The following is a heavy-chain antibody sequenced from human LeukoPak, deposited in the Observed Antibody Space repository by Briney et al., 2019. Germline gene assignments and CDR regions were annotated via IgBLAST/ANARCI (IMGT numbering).Heavy chain of an antibody. J-gene: IGHJ4*02. CDR2: ISGSGDTT. CDR1: GFTFINYA. CDR3: AKAAHSTCDYHFAY. Sequence: GGSLRLSCAASGFTFINYAMSWVRQAPGKGLEWVSAISGSGDTTYYADSVKGRFTISRDNSGNTLYLQMNSLRGEDTAMYDCAKAAHSTCDYHFAYWGQGTLVTVSS. V-gene: IGHV3-23*01. D-gene: IGHD5-12*01.